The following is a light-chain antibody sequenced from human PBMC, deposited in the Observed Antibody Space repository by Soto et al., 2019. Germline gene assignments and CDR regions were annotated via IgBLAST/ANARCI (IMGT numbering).Light chain of an antibody. V-gene: IGKV3-15*01. J-gene: IGKJ4*01. CDR2: GAS. CDR3: QQYYSWPLT. CDR1: LSLTSY. Sequence: EIVMTQSPATLSVSPGERAALSCRASLSLTSYLAWFQQKPGQAPSLLIYGASTRATGIPDRFSGSGSGTEFTLTINSLQSEDFAVYFCQQYYSWPLTFGGGTKVEIK.